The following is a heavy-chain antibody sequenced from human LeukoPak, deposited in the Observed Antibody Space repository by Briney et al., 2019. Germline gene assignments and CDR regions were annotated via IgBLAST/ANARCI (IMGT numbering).Heavy chain of an antibody. CDR2: INHSGST. Sequence: KPSETLSLTCAVYGGSFSGYYWSWIRQPPGKGLEWIGEINHSGSTNYNPSLKSRVTISVDTSKNQFSLKLSSVTAADTAVYYCARGGPIVATLGYWGQGTLVTVSS. J-gene: IGHJ4*02. CDR1: GGSFSGYY. D-gene: IGHD5-12*01. V-gene: IGHV4-34*01. CDR3: ARGGPIVATLGY.